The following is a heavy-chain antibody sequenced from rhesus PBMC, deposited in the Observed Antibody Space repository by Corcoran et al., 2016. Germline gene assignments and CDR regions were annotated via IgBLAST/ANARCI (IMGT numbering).Heavy chain of an antibody. CDR2: IYGGGGST. V-gene: IGHV4-93*02. J-gene: IGHJ4*01. CDR3: ARQRAYSGYRESFDY. CDR1: GGSISSSNW. D-gene: IGHD5-24*01. Sequence: QVQLQQWGEGLVKPSETLSLTCAVSGGSISSSNWWSWIRLSPGKGLEWIGGIYGGGGSTEHNPSLKGRVTISIDPSKNQFSLNLSSVTAADTAVYYCARQRAYSGYRESFDYWGQGVLVTVSS.